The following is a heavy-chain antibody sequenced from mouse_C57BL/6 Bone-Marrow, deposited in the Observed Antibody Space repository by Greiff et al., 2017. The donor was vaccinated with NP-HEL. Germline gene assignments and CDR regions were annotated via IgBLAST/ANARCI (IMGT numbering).Heavy chain of an antibody. CDR3: ARWGKGVAMDY. Sequence: VQLQQPGAELVRPGTSVKLSCKASGYTFTSYWMHWVKQRPGQGLEWIGVIDPSDSYTNYNQKFKGKATLTVDTSSSTAYMQLSSLTSEDSAVYYCARWGKGVAMDYWGQGTSVTVSS. V-gene: IGHV1-59*01. CDR2: IDPSDSYT. CDR1: GYTFTSYW. J-gene: IGHJ4*01.